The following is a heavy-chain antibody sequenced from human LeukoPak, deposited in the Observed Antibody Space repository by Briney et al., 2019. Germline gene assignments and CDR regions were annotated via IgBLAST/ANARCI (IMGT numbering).Heavy chain of an antibody. CDR1: GGSISSGDYY. Sequence: SQTLSLTCSVSGGSISSGDYYWSWIRQPPGKGLEWIWYIYYSGSTYYNPSLKSRVTLSVDTSKNQFSLKLSSVTAADTSVYYCARQSRRGYSYGYSNYFDYWGQGTLVTVSS. V-gene: IGHV4-30-4*01. CDR3: ARQSRRGYSYGYSNYFDY. CDR2: IYYSGST. J-gene: IGHJ4*02. D-gene: IGHD5-18*01.